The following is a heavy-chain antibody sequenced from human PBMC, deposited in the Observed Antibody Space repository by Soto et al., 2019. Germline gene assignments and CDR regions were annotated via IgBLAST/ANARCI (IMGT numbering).Heavy chain of an antibody. CDR1: GFTFSSYG. V-gene: IGHV3-30*03. CDR3: ARDNLPKKAFDY. J-gene: IGHJ4*02. Sequence: PGGSLRLSCAASGFTFSSYGMHWVRQAPGKGLEWVAVISYDGSNKYYADSVKGRFTISRDNAKNSLYLQMNSLRAEDTAVYYCARDNLPKKAFDYWGQGTLVTVSS. CDR2: ISYDGSNK.